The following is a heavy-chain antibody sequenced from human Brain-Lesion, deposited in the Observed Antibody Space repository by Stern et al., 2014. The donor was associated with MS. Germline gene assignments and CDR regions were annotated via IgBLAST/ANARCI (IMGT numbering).Heavy chain of an antibody. D-gene: IGHD1-26*01. V-gene: IGHV1-24*01. J-gene: IGHJ4*02. CDR3: ATLSPGAGGNYYRHFDY. CDR2: FDPEDGET. CDR1: GYTLTELS. Sequence: QVQLGPSGAEVKKPGASVKVSCKVSGYTLTELSMHWVRPAPRKGLEWMGGFDPEDGETIYAQKFQGRVTMTEDTSTDTAYMELSSLRSEDTAVYYCATLSPGAGGNYYRHFDYWGQGTLVTVSS.